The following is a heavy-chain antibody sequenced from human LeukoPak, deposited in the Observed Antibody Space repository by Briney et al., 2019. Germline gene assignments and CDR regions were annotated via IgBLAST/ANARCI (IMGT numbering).Heavy chain of an antibody. Sequence: ASVKVSCKASGYTFTSYAMHWVRQAPGQRLEWMGWINAGNGNAKYSQKFQGRVTITRDTSASTAYMELSSLGSEDTAVYYCARAYCSSTSCYSPFDYWGQGTLVTVSS. V-gene: IGHV1-3*01. CDR3: ARAYCSSTSCYSPFDY. D-gene: IGHD2-2*01. CDR1: GYTFTSYA. J-gene: IGHJ4*02. CDR2: INAGNGNA.